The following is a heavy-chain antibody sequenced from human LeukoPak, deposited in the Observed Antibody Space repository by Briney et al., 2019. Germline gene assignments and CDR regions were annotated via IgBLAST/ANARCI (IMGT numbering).Heavy chain of an antibody. CDR3: ARISDFFYMDV. V-gene: IGHV3-48*01. D-gene: IGHD2/OR15-2a*01. CDR2: ISGGSGTI. J-gene: IGHJ6*03. CDR1: GFSFSTYS. Sequence: PGGSLRLSCAASGFSFSTYSMNWVRQAPGKGLEGVSYISGGSGTIYYADSVKGRFTMSRDNDKNSLYLQMNSLRAEDTAVYYCARISDFFYMDVWGKGTTVSVSS.